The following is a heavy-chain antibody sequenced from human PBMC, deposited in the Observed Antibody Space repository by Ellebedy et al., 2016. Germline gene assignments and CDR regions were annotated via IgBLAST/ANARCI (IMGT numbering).Heavy chain of an antibody. CDR1: GFTFSSYS. CDR2: ISSSSSTI. V-gene: IGHV3-48*02. J-gene: IGHJ6*02. Sequence: GESLKISXAASGFTFSSYSMNWVRQAPGKGLEWVSYISSSSSTIYYADSVKGRFTISRDNAKNSLYLQMNSLRDEDTAVYYCARDYGDFYYYYGMDVWGQGTTVTVSS. D-gene: IGHD4-17*01. CDR3: ARDYGDFYYYYGMDV.